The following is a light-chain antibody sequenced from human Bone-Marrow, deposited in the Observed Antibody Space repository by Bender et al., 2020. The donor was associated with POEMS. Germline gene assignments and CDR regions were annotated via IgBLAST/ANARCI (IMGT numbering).Light chain of an antibody. Sequence: SYELTQTPSVSVSPGQTASITCSGDKLGDKYVCWYQQKPGQSPVLVIYQDTKRPSGIPERFSGSNSGNTATLTISGTQTMDEADYYCQVRDSDSDHPYVFGAGTKVTVL. CDR1: KLGDKY. J-gene: IGLJ1*01. CDR3: QVRDSDSDHPYV. CDR2: QDT. V-gene: IGLV3-1*01.